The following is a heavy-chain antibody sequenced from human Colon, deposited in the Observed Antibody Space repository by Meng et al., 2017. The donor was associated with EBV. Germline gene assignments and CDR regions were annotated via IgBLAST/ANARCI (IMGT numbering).Heavy chain of an antibody. V-gene: IGHV4-30-4*01. CDR1: GGSINSGDYY. Sequence: QVLLLGPGPGLVKPSQTLSLTCTGSGGSINSGDYYWSWIRQPPGKGLEWIGYIYYTGSTYYNPSLKSRVTISMDTSKNQFSLRLSSVTAADTAVYYCARNYYFDYWGQGTLVTVSS. J-gene: IGHJ4*02. CDR3: ARNYYFDY. CDR2: IYYTGST.